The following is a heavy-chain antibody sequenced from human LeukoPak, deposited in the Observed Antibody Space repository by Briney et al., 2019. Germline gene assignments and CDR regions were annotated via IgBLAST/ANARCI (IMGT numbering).Heavy chain of an antibody. Sequence: SETLSLTCTVSGGSISSGGYYWSWIRQHPGKGLEWIGYIYYSGSTYYNPSLKSRVTISVDTSKNQFSLKLSSVTAADTAVYYCARENIVGATAAFDIWGQGTMVTVSS. CDR1: GGSISSGGYY. CDR3: ARENIVGATAAFDI. D-gene: IGHD1-26*01. CDR2: IYYSGST. V-gene: IGHV4-31*03. J-gene: IGHJ3*02.